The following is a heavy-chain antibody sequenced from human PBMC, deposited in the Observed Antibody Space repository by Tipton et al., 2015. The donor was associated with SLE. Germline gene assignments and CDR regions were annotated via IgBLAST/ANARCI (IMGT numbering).Heavy chain of an antibody. CDR2: ISAYNGNT. V-gene: IGHV1-18*01. Sequence: QSGPEVKKPGASVKVSCKASGYTFTSYGISWVRQASGQGLEWMGWISAYNGNTNYAQKLQGRVTMTTDTSTSTAYMELRRLRSDNTAVYYCARDETGMVRGVADAFDIWGQGTMVTGSS. D-gene: IGHD3-10*01. CDR3: ARDETGMVRGVADAFDI. CDR1: GYTFTSYG. J-gene: IGHJ3*02.